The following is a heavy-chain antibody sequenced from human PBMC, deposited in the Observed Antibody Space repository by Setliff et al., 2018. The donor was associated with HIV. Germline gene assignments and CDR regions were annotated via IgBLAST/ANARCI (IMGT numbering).Heavy chain of an antibody. Sequence: ASVKVSCKASGGTFGNSAISWVRQAPGQGLEWLGRISTYNANTNYAQKFQDRVTMTTDTSTSTAYMELRSLRSDDTAVYYCARDIGRDYDTTEDWFDPWGQGTLVTVSS. CDR1: GGTFGNSA. CDR3: ARDIGRDYDTTEDWFDP. D-gene: IGHD3-22*01. V-gene: IGHV1-18*01. CDR2: ISTYNANT. J-gene: IGHJ5*02.